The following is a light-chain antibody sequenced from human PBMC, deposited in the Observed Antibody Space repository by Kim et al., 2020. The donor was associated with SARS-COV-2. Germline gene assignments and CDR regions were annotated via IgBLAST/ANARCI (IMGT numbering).Light chain of an antibody. CDR3: QKYNSAPPYT. CDR2: AAS. Sequence: DIQMTQSPSSLSASVGDRVTITCRASQGISNYLAWYQQKPGKVPKLLIYAASTLQSGVPSRFSGSGSVTDFTLTISSLQPEDVATYYCQKYNSAPPYTFGQGTSWRS. V-gene: IGKV1-27*01. J-gene: IGKJ2*01. CDR1: QGISNY.